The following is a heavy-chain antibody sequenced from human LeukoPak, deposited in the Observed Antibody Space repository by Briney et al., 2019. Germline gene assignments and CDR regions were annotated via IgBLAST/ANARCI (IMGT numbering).Heavy chain of an antibody. J-gene: IGHJ4*02. CDR1: GFTFSSYG. D-gene: IGHD1-26*01. CDR2: ISYDGSNK. V-gene: IGHV3-30*03. CDR3: ARNLVGANSGGDY. Sequence: PGRSLRLSCAASGFTFSSYGMHWVRQAPGKGLEWVAVISYDGSNKYYADSVKGRFTISRDNSKNTLYLQMNSLRAEDTAVYYCARNLVGANSGGDYWGQGTLVTVSS.